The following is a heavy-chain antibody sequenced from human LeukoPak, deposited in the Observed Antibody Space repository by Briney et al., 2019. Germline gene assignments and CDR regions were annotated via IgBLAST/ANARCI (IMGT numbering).Heavy chain of an antibody. CDR1: GFTFSSYT. CDR3: ARRFEDYGDYQVFDY. D-gene: IGHD4-17*01. Sequence: MTGGSLRLSCAASGFTFSSYTMNWVRQAPGKGLEWVSSISSRSNFIYYADSLKGRFTISRDNGKNSLYLQMNSLRAEDTAVYYCARRFEDYGDYQVFDYWGQGTLVTVSS. J-gene: IGHJ4*02. V-gene: IGHV3-21*01. CDR2: ISSRSNFI.